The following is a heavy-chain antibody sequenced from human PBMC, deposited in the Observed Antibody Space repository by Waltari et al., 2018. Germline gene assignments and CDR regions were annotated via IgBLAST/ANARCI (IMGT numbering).Heavy chain of an antibody. Sequence: QVQLVESGGGVVQPGGSLRLSCVASGFTFSDYAMHWVRQAPGKGREWGAVLWYDGSNEKYGDSVRGRFTISRDNSKNTVYLQMSSLRADDTAIYYCARGAAPGYFDYWGQGTLVTVSS. V-gene: IGHV3-33*01. J-gene: IGHJ4*02. D-gene: IGHD6-25*01. CDR1: GFTFSDYA. CDR2: LWYDGSNE. CDR3: ARGAAPGYFDY.